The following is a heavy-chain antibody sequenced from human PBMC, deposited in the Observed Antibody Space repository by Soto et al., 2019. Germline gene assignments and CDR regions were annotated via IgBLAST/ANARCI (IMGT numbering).Heavy chain of an antibody. D-gene: IGHD3-3*01. Sequence: PSETLSLTCAVYGGSFSGYYWSWIRQPPGKGLEWIGEINHSGSTNYNPSLKSRVTISVDTSKNQFSLKLSSVTAADTAVYYCARQPYDFWSGYYSNWGQGTLVTVSS. CDR1: GGSFSGYY. CDR3: ARQPYDFWSGYYSN. J-gene: IGHJ4*02. V-gene: IGHV4-34*01. CDR2: INHSGST.